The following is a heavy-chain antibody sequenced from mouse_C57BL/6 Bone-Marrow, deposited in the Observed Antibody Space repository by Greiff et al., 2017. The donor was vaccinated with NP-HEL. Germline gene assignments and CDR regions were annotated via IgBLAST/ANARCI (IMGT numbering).Heavy chain of an antibody. D-gene: IGHD1-1*01. J-gene: IGHJ2*01. CDR2: IYPGDGVT. V-gene: IGHV1-80*01. CDR1: GYAFSSYW. Sequence: QVQLKESGAELVKPGASVKISCKASGYAFSSYWMNWVKQRPGKGLEWIGQIYPGDGVTNYNGKFKGKATLTADKSSSTAYMQLSSLTSEDSAVYFCARSSYYYGSSYDYWGQGTTLTVSS. CDR3: ARSSYYYGSSYDY.